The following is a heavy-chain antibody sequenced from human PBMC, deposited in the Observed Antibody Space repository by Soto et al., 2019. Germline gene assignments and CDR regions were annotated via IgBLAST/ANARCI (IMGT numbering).Heavy chain of an antibody. Sequence: QVQLVESGGGVVQPGRSLRLSCAASGFTFSNYGMHWVRQAPGKGLEWVAVIWYDGSNKKYADSVKGRFTISRDNFRNTLYLQTNSLRVEETGLYYCARDSSGRSTPAYYFDYWGRGPLVTLSS. CDR2: IWYDGSNK. CDR1: GFTFSNYG. D-gene: IGHD3-22*01. J-gene: IGHJ4*02. CDR3: ARDSSGRSTPAYYFDY. V-gene: IGHV3-33*01.